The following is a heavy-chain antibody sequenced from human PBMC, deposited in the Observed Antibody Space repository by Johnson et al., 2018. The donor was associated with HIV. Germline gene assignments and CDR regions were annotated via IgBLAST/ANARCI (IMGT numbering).Heavy chain of an antibody. D-gene: IGHD2-15*01. CDR1: GFTFSSYP. V-gene: IGHV3-30-3*01. CDR2: ISYDGNNK. Sequence: QVQLVESGGGLVKPGRSLRLSCAGSGFTFSSYPMHWVRQPPGKGLEWVAVISYDGNNKYYADSVKGRVTISRDNSKNTLYLQMNSLRAEDTAMYYCAKDNLKRTRGSDAFDIWGQGTRVTVSS. CDR3: AKDNLKRTRGSDAFDI. J-gene: IGHJ3*02.